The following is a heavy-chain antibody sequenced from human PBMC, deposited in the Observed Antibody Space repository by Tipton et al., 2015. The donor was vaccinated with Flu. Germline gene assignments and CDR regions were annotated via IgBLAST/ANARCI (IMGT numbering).Heavy chain of an antibody. V-gene: IGHV4-4*07. CDR1: GDSISSYY. CDR3: ARGSGSGTYVIFDS. CDR2: IYTSGST. D-gene: IGHD3-10*01. J-gene: IGHJ4*02. Sequence: LRLSCTVSGDSISSYYWRWIRQPAGKGLEWIGRIYTSGSTHYNASLKSRVTMSVDTSKNQFSLNLNSVTAADTAVYYCARGSGSGTYVIFDSWGQGTLVTVSS.